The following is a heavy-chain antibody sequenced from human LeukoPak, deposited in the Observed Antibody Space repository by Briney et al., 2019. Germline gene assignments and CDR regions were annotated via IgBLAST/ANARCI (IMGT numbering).Heavy chain of an antibody. Sequence: ASAKVSCKASGNTFTSYDVNWVRQATGQGLEWMGYMNPSSGKTGYAENFQGRLTMTWDTSISTAYMELSSLRSDDTAVYYCAREFRHQPYWGQGTLVTVSS. CDR2: MNPSSGKT. V-gene: IGHV1-8*01. J-gene: IGHJ4*02. D-gene: IGHD2-2*01. CDR3: AREFRHQPY. CDR1: GNTFTSYD.